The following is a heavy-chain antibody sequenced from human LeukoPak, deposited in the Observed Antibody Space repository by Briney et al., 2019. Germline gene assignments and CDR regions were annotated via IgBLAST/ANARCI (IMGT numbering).Heavy chain of an antibody. CDR2: ISGSGDST. V-gene: IGHV3-23*01. CDR1: GFTFSSYA. Sequence: GGSLRLSCAASGFTFSSYAMSWVRQAPGKGLEWVSSISGSGDSTYYADSVRGRFTISRDNSVNTLYLQMNSLRAEDTAVYYCAKSSPMTMVRGANDYWGQGTLVTVSS. J-gene: IGHJ4*02. CDR3: AKSSPMTMVRGANDY. D-gene: IGHD3-10*01.